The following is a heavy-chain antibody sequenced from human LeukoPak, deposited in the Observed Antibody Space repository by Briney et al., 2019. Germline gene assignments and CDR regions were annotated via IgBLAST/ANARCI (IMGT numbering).Heavy chain of an antibody. V-gene: IGHV4-4*07. D-gene: IGHD3-3*01. Sequence: SDTGSLSCSVSGGCMSRYYWRWIREPAGKGLEWIGRIQTSGSTNYNPSLKSRLAMSIDTSKNQFSLKLNSVTAADTAVYYCAREYDPSTRYFDYWGQGTLVTVSS. CDR1: GGCMSRYY. CDR2: IQTSGST. CDR3: AREYDPSTRYFDY. J-gene: IGHJ4*02.